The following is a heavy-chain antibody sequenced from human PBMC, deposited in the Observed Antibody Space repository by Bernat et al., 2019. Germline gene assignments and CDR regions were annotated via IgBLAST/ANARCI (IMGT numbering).Heavy chain of an antibody. CDR1: GDTFSSYA. D-gene: IGHD6-6*01. J-gene: IGHJ6*03. V-gene: IGHV1-69*01. CDR2: IIPIFGTA. Sequence: QVQLVQSGAEVKKPGSSVKVSCKASGDTFSSYAISWVRQAPGQGLEWMGGIIPIFGTANYTQKFQGRVTITADESTNTAYMELSSLRSEDMAVYYCARAVLRSSRLYYYYYMDVWGKGTTVTVSS. CDR3: ARAVLRSSRLYYYYYMDV.